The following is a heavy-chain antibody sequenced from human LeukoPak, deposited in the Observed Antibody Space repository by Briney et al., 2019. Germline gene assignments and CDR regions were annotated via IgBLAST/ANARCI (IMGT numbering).Heavy chain of an antibody. Sequence: GGSLRLSCAASGFIFSSYAMSWVRQAPGKGLEWVSVISGSGSSTYYADSVKGRFTISRDNSKNTLYLQMNSLRAEDTAVYYCAKSVAIYFYYGLDVWGQGTTVTVSS. CDR3: AKSVAIYFYYGLDV. V-gene: IGHV3-23*01. D-gene: IGHD3-3*01. CDR1: GFIFSSYA. J-gene: IGHJ6*02. CDR2: ISGSGSST.